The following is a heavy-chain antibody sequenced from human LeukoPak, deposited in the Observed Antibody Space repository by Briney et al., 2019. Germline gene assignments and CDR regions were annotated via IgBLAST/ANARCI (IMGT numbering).Heavy chain of an antibody. D-gene: IGHD1-14*01. Sequence: SETLSLTCIVSGGSISSYYWSWIRQPPGKGLEWIGYIYYSGSTNYNPSLKSRVTISVDTSKNQFSLKLSSVTAADTAVYYCARENRLGMDVWGQGTTVTVSS. CDR1: GGSISSYY. CDR2: IYYSGST. V-gene: IGHV4-59*01. CDR3: ARENRLGMDV. J-gene: IGHJ6*02.